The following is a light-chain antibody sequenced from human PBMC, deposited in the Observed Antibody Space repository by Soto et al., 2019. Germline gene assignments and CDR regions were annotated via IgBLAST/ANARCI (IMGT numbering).Light chain of an antibody. CDR3: QSYDSSLSAYV. CDR1: SSNIGAGYD. J-gene: IGLJ1*01. Sequence: QSVLAQPPSVSGAPGQKVTISCTGSSSNIGAGYDLHWYQQLPGTAPKLLLYGNSNRPSGVSDRFSGSKSGTSASLAITGLQAEDEADYYCQSYDSSLSAYVFGTGTKLTVL. V-gene: IGLV1-40*01. CDR2: GNS.